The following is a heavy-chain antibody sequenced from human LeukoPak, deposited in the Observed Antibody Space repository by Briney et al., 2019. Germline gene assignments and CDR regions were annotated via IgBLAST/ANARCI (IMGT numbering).Heavy chain of an antibody. CDR3: ARDHGSYFPYWYFDL. CDR2: IRYDGSNK. Sequence: GGSLRLSCAASGFTFSSYGMHWVRQAPGKGLEWVAFIRYDGSNKYYADSVKGRFTISRDNSKNTLYLQMNSLRAEDTAVYYCARDHGSYFPYWYFDLWGRGTLVTVSS. J-gene: IGHJ2*01. V-gene: IGHV3-30*02. CDR1: GFTFSSYG. D-gene: IGHD1-26*01.